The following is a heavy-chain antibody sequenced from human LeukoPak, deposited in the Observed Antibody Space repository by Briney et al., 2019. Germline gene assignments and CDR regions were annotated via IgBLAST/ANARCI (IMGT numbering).Heavy chain of an antibody. CDR2: IYHSGST. D-gene: IGHD1-7*01. CDR1: GGSISSSNW. CDR3: ATGTTLYYYYMDV. Sequence: SGTLSLTCAVSGGSISSSNWWSWVRQPPGKGLEWIGEIYHSGSTNYNPSLKSRVTISVDKSKNQFSLKLSSVTAADTAVYYCATGTTLYYYYMDVWGKGTTVTVSS. V-gene: IGHV4-4*02. J-gene: IGHJ6*03.